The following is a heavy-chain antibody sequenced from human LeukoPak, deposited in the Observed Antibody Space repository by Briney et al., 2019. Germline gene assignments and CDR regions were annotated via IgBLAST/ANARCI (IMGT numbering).Heavy chain of an antibody. V-gene: IGHV3-30*02. CDR3: ASPNIPTTRTTYYFDY. Sequence: GRSLRLSCAASGFTFSSYGMHWVRQAPGKGLEWVAFIRYDGSNKNYAESVKGRFTISRDNSKNTLYLQMNSLRAEDTAVYYCASPNIPTTRTTYYFDYWGQGTLVTVSS. CDR2: IRYDGSNK. CDR1: GFTFSSYG. J-gene: IGHJ4*02. D-gene: IGHD1-7*01.